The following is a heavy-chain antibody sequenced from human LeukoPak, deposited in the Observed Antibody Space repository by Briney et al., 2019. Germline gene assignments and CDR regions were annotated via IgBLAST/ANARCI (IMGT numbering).Heavy chain of an antibody. CDR3: ASVLSGIAVAGSFDP. CDR2: ISAYNGNT. CDR1: GYTFTSYG. D-gene: IGHD6-19*01. J-gene: IGHJ5*02. Sequence: ASVKVSCKASGYTFTSYGISWVRQAPGQGLEWMGWISAYNGNTNYAQELQGRVTMTTDTSTSTAYMELRSLRSDDTAVYYCASVLSGIAVAGSFDPWGQGTLVTVSS. V-gene: IGHV1-18*01.